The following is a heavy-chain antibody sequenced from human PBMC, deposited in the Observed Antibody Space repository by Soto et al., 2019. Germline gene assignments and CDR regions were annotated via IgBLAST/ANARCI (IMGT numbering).Heavy chain of an antibody. CDR2: ISSSGSTI. V-gene: IGHV3-48*01. CDR3: ARDPDSSGWYNWFDP. J-gene: IGHJ5*02. Sequence: EVQLVESGGGLVQPGGSLRLSCAASGFTFSSYSMNWVRQAPGKGLEWVSYISSSGSTIYYADSVKGRFTISRDNAQNSLYLQMNSLRAEDTAVYYCARDPDSSGWYNWFDPWGQGTLVTVSS. CDR1: GFTFSSYS. D-gene: IGHD6-19*01.